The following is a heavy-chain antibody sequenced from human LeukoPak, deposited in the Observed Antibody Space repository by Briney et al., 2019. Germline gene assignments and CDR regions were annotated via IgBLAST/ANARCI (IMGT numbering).Heavy chain of an antibody. CDR3: ARSGGRGYYPHYFDY. V-gene: IGHV3-53*01. CDR2: IYSGGTT. CDR1: GFTVTSNY. J-gene: IGHJ4*02. D-gene: IGHD3-22*01. Sequence: PGGSLRLSCAASGFTVTSNYMSWVRQAPGKGLEWVSVIYSGGTTYYADSVKGRFTISRDNFKNTLYLQMNSLRAEDTAVYYCARSGGRGYYPHYFDYWGRGTLVTVSS.